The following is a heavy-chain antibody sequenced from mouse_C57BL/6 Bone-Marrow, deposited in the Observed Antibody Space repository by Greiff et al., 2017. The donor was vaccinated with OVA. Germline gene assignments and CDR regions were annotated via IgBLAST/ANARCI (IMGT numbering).Heavy chain of an antibody. CDR2: IDPENGDT. Sequence: VQLQQSGAELVRPGASVKLSCTASGFNIKDDYMHWVKQRPEQGLEWIGWIDPENGDTEYASKFQGKATITADTSSNTAYLQISSLTSEDTAVYYSTTDGYYWDPSYFDDWGQGTTLTVSS. V-gene: IGHV14-4*01. CDR3: TTDGYYWDPSYFDD. CDR1: GFNIKDDY. J-gene: IGHJ2*01. D-gene: IGHD2-3*01.